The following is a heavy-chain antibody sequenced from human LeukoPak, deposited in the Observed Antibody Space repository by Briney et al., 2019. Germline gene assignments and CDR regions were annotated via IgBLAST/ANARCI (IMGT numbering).Heavy chain of an antibody. V-gene: IGHV4-39*01. J-gene: IGHJ4*02. CDR3: ARLSSVTYCSGGSCSRGGYDY. Sequence: SQTLSLTCTVSGGSITSSPYYWGWIREAPGKALEWIANIYYSGSTAYNPSLKSRVTISVDTPKNQFSLELTSVTAADTAVYYCARLSSVTYCSGGSCSRGGYDYWGQGTLVTVSS. CDR2: IYYSGST. CDR1: GGSITSSPYY. D-gene: IGHD2-15*01.